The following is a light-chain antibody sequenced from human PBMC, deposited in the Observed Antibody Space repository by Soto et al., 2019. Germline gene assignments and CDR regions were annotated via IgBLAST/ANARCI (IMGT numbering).Light chain of an antibody. CDR1: SSDIGFYNY. CDR2: DVS. Sequence: QSALTQPASVSGSPGQSITISCTGTSSDIGFYNYVSWYQQHPGKAPKLMIYDVSDRPSGISYRFSGSKSGNTASLTISRLQAEDEADYYCTSYTNRPSYVFGTGTKVTVL. J-gene: IGLJ1*01. CDR3: TSYTNRPSYV. V-gene: IGLV2-14*01.